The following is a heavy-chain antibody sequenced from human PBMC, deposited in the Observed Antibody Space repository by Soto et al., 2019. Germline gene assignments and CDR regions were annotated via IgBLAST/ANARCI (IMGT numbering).Heavy chain of an antibody. V-gene: IGHV4-59*12. CDR3: ARELLAATRWFDP. CDR2: SSYGGIT. D-gene: IGHD2-15*01. CDR1: GGTISDYY. Sequence: KPSVTLSLTCSVSGGTISDYYWSWIRQSPEKGLEYIAYSSYGGITNLNGARNGRVTISVDTSKNQFSLKLSSVTAADTAVYYCARELLAATRWFDPWGQGTLVTVSS. J-gene: IGHJ5*02.